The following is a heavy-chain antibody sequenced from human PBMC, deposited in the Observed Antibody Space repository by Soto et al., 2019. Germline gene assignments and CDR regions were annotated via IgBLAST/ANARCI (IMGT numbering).Heavy chain of an antibody. Sequence: QVQLVQSGAEVKKPGASVNVSCKASGYTFTVYYMHWVRQAPGQGLEWMGWINPKSGGTMYPQKFQGRVTMTWDTSISTASMELTRLRYDDTAMYYCARDLAKGGGSAGFDYWGQGPLVTVSS. D-gene: IGHD1-26*01. J-gene: IGHJ4*02. CDR1: GYTFTVYY. CDR3: ARDLAKGGGSAGFDY. V-gene: IGHV1-2*02. CDR2: INPKSGGT.